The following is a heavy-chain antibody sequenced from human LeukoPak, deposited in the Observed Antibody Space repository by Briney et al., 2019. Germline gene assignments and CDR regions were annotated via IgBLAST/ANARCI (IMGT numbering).Heavy chain of an antibody. Sequence: GGSLRLSCAASGFTFSSYEMNWVRQAPGKGLEWVSYISSSGSTIYYADSVKGRFTISRDNAKNSLYLQMNSLRAEDTAVYYCASPRGVTTDCYYYYGMDVWGKGTTVTVSS. CDR2: ISSSGSTI. CDR1: GFTFSSYE. D-gene: IGHD4-11*01. V-gene: IGHV3-48*03. CDR3: ASPRGVTTDCYYYYGMDV. J-gene: IGHJ6*04.